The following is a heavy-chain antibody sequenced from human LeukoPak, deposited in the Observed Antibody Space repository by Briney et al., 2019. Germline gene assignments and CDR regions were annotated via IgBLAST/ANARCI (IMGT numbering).Heavy chain of an antibody. Sequence: GGSLRLSCAASGFTFDDYAMHWVRQAPGKGLEWVSGISWNSGSIGYADSVKGRFTISRDNAKNSLYLQMNSLRAEDTAVYYCARAMVTGYWGQGTLVTVSS. J-gene: IGHJ4*02. V-gene: IGHV3-9*01. CDR3: ARAMVTGY. CDR1: GFTFDDYA. CDR2: ISWNSGSI. D-gene: IGHD5-18*01.